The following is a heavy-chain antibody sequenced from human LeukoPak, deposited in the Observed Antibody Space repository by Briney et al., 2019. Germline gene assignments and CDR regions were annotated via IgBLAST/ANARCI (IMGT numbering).Heavy chain of an antibody. J-gene: IGHJ4*02. Sequence: GGSLRLSCAASGFTFSVSVMHWVRQAPGKGLEYVSVISSNGGSTSYANSVKGRFTISRDNSKNTLYLQMGSLRTEDTAVYYCVRGSVVRGSVTSFDYWGQGTLVTVSS. D-gene: IGHD3-10*01. CDR1: GFTFSVSV. CDR2: ISSNGGST. V-gene: IGHV3-64*01. CDR3: VRGSVVRGSVTSFDY.